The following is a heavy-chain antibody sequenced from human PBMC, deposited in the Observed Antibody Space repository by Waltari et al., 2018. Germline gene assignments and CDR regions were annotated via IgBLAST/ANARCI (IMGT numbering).Heavy chain of an antibody. CDR3: ATGGYFSYSAFDY. CDR1: GYPLTALP. CDR2: FDPEDGET. V-gene: IGHV1-24*01. J-gene: IGHJ4*02. Sequence: QVQLVQSGAEVKKPGAPVKVSCKVSGYPLTALPMQWVRRAPGKGFEWMGGFDPEDGETIYAQKFQGRVTMTEDTSTDTAYMELSSLRSEDTAVYYCATGGYFSYSAFDYWGQGTLVTVSS. D-gene: IGHD2-15*01.